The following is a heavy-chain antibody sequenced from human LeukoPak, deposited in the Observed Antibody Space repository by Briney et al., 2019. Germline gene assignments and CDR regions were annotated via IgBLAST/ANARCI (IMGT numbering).Heavy chain of an antibody. CDR3: AKPVTGRLVREPFDY. CDR2: ISGSGGST. CDR1: GFTFSSYA. V-gene: IGHV3-23*01. J-gene: IGHJ4*02. D-gene: IGHD6-19*01. Sequence: GGSLRLSCAASGFTFSSYAMSWVRQAPVKGLEWVSAISGSGGSTYYADSVKGRFTISRDNSKNTLYLQMNSMRAEDTAVYYCAKPVTGRLVREPFDYWGQGTLVTVSS.